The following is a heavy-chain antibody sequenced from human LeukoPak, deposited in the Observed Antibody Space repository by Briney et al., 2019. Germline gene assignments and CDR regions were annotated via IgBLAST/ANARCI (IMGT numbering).Heavy chain of an antibody. CDR2: IYPDDSDT. V-gene: IGHV5-51*01. CDR3: AGREMITHDGFDI. D-gene: IGHD1-14*01. J-gene: IGHJ3*02. CDR1: ANTFSNYW. Sequence: GESLKISCQGSANTFSNYWIGCVRQMLGKGLEWMGVIYPDDSDTRYSPSFERHVTISADKSVNTAYLQWTSLKNTDTAMYYCAGREMITHDGFDIWGQGTMVIVS.